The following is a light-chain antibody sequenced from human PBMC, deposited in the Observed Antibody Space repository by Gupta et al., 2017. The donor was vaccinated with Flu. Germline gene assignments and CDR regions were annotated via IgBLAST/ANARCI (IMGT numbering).Light chain of an antibody. CDR2: GKN. V-gene: IGLV3-19*01. CDR1: SLRSYY. J-gene: IGLJ3*02. Sequence: SSELTQDPAVSVALGQTVRITCQGDSLRSYYASWYQQKPGQAPVLVIYGKNNRPSGIPDRFSDSSSGNNASWHIKVAQAEEEADYYCNSRDRSGNRVVFGGGTKLTVL. CDR3: NSRDRSGNRVV.